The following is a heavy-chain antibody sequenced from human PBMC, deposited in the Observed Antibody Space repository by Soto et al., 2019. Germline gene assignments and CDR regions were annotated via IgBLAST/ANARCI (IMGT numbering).Heavy chain of an antibody. CDR1: GGTFSSYA. J-gene: IGHJ4*02. D-gene: IGHD6-19*01. V-gene: IGHV1-69*06. CDR3: ARSDPSGYSSGSFDY. CDR2: INPIFGTA. Sequence: GASVKVSCKASGGTFSSYAISWVRQAPGQGLEWMGGINPIFGTANYAQKFQGRVTITADKSTSTAYMELSSLRSEDTAVYYCARSDPSGYSSGSFDYWGQGTLVTVSS.